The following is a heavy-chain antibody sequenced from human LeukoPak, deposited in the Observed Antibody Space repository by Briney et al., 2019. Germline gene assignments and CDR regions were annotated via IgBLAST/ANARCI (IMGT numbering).Heavy chain of an antibody. Sequence: ASVKVSCKASGFTFTSSAVQWVRQARGQRLEWIGWIVVGSGNTNYAQKFQERVTIARDMSTSTAYMELSSLRSEDTAVYYCAASPDYYDSSGYSYYFDYWGQGTLVTVSS. J-gene: IGHJ4*02. CDR3: AASPDYYDSSGYSYYFDY. CDR1: GFTFTSSA. D-gene: IGHD3-22*01. CDR2: IVVGSGNT. V-gene: IGHV1-58*01.